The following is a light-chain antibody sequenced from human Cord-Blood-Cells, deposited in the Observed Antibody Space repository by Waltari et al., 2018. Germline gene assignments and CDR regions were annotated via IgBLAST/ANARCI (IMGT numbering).Light chain of an antibody. CDR3: AAWDDSLSGYV. CDR1: SSNIGSNS. Sequence: QSVLTQPPSASGTPGQRVTIPGSGSSSNIGSNSVSWYQQLPGTAPKLLRYRNNQRPSGVPDRFSGSKSGTSASLAISGLRSEDEADYYCAAWDDSLSGYVFGTGTKVTVL. CDR2: RNN. J-gene: IGLJ1*01. V-gene: IGLV1-47*01.